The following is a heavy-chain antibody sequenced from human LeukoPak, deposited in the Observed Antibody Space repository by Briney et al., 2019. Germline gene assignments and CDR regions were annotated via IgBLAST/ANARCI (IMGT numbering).Heavy chain of an antibody. D-gene: IGHD1-26*01. CDR2: INHSGST. J-gene: IGHJ1*01. CDR1: GGSFSGYY. CDR3: ARPRIVGAPGYFQH. Sequence: KPSETLSLTCAVYGGSFSGYYWSWIRQPPGKGLDWIGEINHSGSTNYNPPLKSRVTISVDTSKNQFSLKLSSVTAADTAVYYCARPRIVGAPGYFQHWGQGTLVTVSS. V-gene: IGHV4-34*01.